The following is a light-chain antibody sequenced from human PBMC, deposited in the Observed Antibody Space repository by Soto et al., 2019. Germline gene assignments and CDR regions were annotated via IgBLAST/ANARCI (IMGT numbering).Light chain of an antibody. J-gene: IGLJ1*01. CDR2: DVT. CDR3: CSYGCRHTLGV. CDR1: SSDVGGYNY. Sequence: QSVLTQPRSVSGSPGQSVTISCTGTSSDVGGYNYVSWYQQHPGKAPKVMIYDVTKRPSGVPDRFSGSQSGNTASLTISGLQAEDEADYYCCSYGCRHTLGVFGTGTKLTVL. V-gene: IGLV2-11*01.